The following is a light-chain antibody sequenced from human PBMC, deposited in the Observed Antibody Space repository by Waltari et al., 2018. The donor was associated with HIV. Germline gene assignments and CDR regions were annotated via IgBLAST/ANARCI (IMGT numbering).Light chain of an antibody. V-gene: IGLV1-44*01. J-gene: IGLJ2*01. Sequence: QSVLPQAPSMSATPGQRVTVSCSGGSSHIGINTVHWYMHVPGMAPNLLIYNNYKRPSGVPDRFSGSKSGTSASLAISGLQSEDEADYFCAAWDDNVNAVLFGGGTKLTVL. CDR3: AAWDDNVNAVL. CDR1: SSHIGINT. CDR2: NNY.